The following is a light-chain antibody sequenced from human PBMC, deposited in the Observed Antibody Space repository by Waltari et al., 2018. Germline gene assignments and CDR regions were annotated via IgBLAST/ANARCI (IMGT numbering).Light chain of an antibody. CDR2: WAS. Sequence: DIVMTQSPDSLAVSLGERATIDCKSSQTVLYRSSNKNYLAWYQQKPGQPPKLLIYWASTRESGVPDRFNGSGSGTDFTLTISSLQAEDVAVYHCQQYYTTPPTFSGGTKVEIK. J-gene: IGKJ4*01. V-gene: IGKV4-1*01. CDR1: QTVLYRSSNKNY. CDR3: QQYYTTPPT.